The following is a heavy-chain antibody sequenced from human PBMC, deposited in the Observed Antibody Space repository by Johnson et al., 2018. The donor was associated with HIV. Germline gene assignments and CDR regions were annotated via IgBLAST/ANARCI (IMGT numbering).Heavy chain of an antibody. CDR3: AKARSSGQGAFDI. V-gene: IGHV3-30*04. CDR1: GFTFSSYA. J-gene: IGHJ3*02. D-gene: IGHD6-19*01. CDR2: ISYDGSNK. Sequence: VQLVESGGGVVQPGRSLRLSCAASGFTFSSYAMHWVRQAPDKGLEWVAVISYDGSNKYYADSVKGRFTISRDNSKNTLYLQMNSLRAEDTAVYYCAKARSSGQGAFDIWGQGTLVTVSS.